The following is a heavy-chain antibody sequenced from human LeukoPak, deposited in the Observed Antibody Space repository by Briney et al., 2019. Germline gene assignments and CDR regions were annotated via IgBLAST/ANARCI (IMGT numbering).Heavy chain of an antibody. CDR3: AREWQGGIAAAGTRIEGDY. D-gene: IGHD6-13*01. V-gene: IGHV3-7*01. CDR1: GFTLCGYW. J-gene: IGHJ4*02. Sequence: GRSLRPSRAVSGFTLCGYWMTWVRQAPGEGLEWGVNIKQDGSEKNYVDCVKGRFTISRDNAENALFLQMNSLRVGDTAVYYCAREWQGGIAAAGTRIEGDYWGQGTLVAVSS. CDR2: IKQDGSEK.